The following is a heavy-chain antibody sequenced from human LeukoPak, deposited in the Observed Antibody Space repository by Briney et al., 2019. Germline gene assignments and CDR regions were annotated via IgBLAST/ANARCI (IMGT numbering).Heavy chain of an antibody. D-gene: IGHD3-22*01. CDR2: ISYLGST. Sequence: PSETLSLTCNVSGGSISNYFWSWIRQPPGRGLEWIGYISYLGSTNYNPSLKGRVTFSVDTSKNQISLRVISVTAADTAVYYCAREGSSGYYPNWFDPWGQGTLVTVSS. V-gene: IGHV4-59*12. CDR3: AREGSSGYYPNWFDP. J-gene: IGHJ5*02. CDR1: GGSISNYF.